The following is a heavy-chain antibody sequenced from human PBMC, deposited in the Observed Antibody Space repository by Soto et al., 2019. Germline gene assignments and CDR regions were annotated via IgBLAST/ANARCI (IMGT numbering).Heavy chain of an antibody. V-gene: IGHV3-23*01. D-gene: IGHD3-22*01. CDR1: GFTFSSYA. CDR2: ISGSGGST. J-gene: IGHJ4*02. CDR3: AKDGPDSSGYYGAWLFDY. Sequence: GGSLRLSCAASGFTFSSYAMSWVRQAPGKGLEWVSAISGSGGSTYYADSVKGRFTISRDNSKNTLYLQMNSLRAEDTAVYYCAKDGPDSSGYYGAWLFDYWGQGTLVTVSS.